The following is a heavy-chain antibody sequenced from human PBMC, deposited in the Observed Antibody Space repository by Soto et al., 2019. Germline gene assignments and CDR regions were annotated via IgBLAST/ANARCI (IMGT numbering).Heavy chain of an antibody. CDR1: GGSINSYH. CDR2: IYYTGST. Sequence: SETLSLTCTVSGGSINSYHWTWIRQPPGKGLEWIGYIYYTGSTNYNPSLKSRVTISVDTSKNQFSLNLNSVTAADTAVYYCARIGYSYGYFYYGMEVWGQGNTVT. V-gene: IGHV4-59*01. J-gene: IGHJ6*02. D-gene: IGHD5-18*01. CDR3: ARIGYSYGYFYYGMEV.